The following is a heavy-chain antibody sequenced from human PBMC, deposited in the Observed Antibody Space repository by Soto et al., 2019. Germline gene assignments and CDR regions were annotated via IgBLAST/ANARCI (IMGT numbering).Heavy chain of an antibody. Sequence: ASVKVSCKASGYTFTSYYMHWVRQAPGQGLEWMGIINPSGGSTSYAQKFQGRVTMTRDTSTSTVYMELSSLRSEDTAVYYCAGDPGLAAAGRKLPYYYYGMDVWGQGTTVTVSS. CDR1: GYTFTSYY. V-gene: IGHV1-46*01. CDR2: INPSGGST. J-gene: IGHJ6*02. CDR3: AGDPGLAAAGRKLPYYYYGMDV. D-gene: IGHD6-13*01.